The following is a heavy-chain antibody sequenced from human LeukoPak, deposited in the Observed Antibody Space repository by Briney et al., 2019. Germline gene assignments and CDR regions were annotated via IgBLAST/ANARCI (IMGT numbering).Heavy chain of an antibody. D-gene: IGHD6-19*01. Sequence: GGSLRLSCAASGFTFSDYYMSWIRQAPGKGLEWVSYISSSSSYTNYADSVKGRFTISRDNAKNSLYLQMNSLRAEDAAAYYCARNFGYSSGFADYWGQGTLVTVSS. J-gene: IGHJ4*02. V-gene: IGHV3-11*06. CDR2: ISSSSSYT. CDR1: GFTFSDYY. CDR3: ARNFGYSSGFADY.